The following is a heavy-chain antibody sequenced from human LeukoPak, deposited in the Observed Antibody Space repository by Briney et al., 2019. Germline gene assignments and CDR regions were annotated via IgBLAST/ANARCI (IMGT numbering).Heavy chain of an antibody. Sequence: SETLSLTCTVSGGSVSSSNYYWGWIRQPPGKGLEWIGSIYYVGSTYYNPSLKSRVTISVDTSRNQFSLKLSSVTAADTAVYYCAREKTDSSEIYFDYWGQGTLVTVSS. CDR2: IYYVGST. CDR1: GGSVSSSNYY. V-gene: IGHV4-39*07. D-gene: IGHD3-22*01. CDR3: AREKTDSSEIYFDY. J-gene: IGHJ4*02.